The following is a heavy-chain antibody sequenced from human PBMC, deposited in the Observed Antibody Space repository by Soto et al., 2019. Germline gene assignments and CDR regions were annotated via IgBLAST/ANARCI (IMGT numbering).Heavy chain of an antibody. V-gene: IGHV3-7*01. D-gene: IGHD3-16*01. Sequence: EVHLVESGGGLVQPGGCLRLSCGAAAFTFSSSWMAWVRQAPGKGLEWVATINEDGSEKEYVDSVKGRFTISRDNAKNSLYLQMNTLRVEDTGVYYCARDPFFGAFDIWGQGTMVTVSS. CDR1: AFTFSSSW. J-gene: IGHJ3*02. CDR3: ARDPFFGAFDI. CDR2: INEDGSEK.